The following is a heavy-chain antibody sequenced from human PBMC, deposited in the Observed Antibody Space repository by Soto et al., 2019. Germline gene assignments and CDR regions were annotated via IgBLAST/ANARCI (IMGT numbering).Heavy chain of an antibody. CDR2: ISFDGTNE. CDR3: ARGSLYCTSIICHGMRPFDI. V-gene: IGHV3-30*03. J-gene: IGHJ3*02. D-gene: IGHD2-2*01. CDR1: GFTFSSHG. Sequence: QVQLVESGGGVVQPGRSLRLYCAASGFTFSSHGLHWVRQGPGKGLEWVAGISFDGTNEYYADSVKGRFTICRDNLQMNSLRVEDTAVYYCARGSLYCTSIICHGMRPFDIWGQGTMVTVSS.